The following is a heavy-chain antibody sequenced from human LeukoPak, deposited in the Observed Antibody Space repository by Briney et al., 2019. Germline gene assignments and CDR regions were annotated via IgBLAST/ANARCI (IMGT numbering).Heavy chain of an antibody. Sequence: SETLSLTCTVSGGSISSHYWSWIRQPPGKGLEWIGYIYYSGSTNYNPSLKSRVTISVDTSRNQFSLKLSSVTAADTAVYYCVRAGYDSPFDYWGQGTLVTVSS. D-gene: IGHD5-12*01. V-gene: IGHV4-59*11. CDR2: IYYSGST. CDR3: VRAGYDSPFDY. CDR1: GGSISSHY. J-gene: IGHJ4*02.